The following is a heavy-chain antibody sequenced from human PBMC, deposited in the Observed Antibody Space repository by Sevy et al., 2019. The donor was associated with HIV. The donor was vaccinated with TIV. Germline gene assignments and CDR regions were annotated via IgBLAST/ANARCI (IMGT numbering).Heavy chain of an antibody. V-gene: IGHV3-53*01. CDR2: IYSGGTT. CDR1: GFTVTSNY. D-gene: IGHD2-21*02. Sequence: GGSLRLSCAASGFTVTSNYMSWVRQAPGKGLEWVLVIYSGGTTYYADSVKGRFTVSRDNSKNILYLQMSSLRADDMAVYYCTRAKYDSRAFDIWGQGTMVTVSS. CDR3: TRAKYDSRAFDI. J-gene: IGHJ3*02.